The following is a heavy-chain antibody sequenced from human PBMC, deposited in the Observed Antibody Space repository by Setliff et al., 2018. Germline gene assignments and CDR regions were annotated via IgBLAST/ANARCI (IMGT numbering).Heavy chain of an antibody. D-gene: IGHD3-10*01. Sequence: SETLSLTCAVYGDSLSGYYWSWIRQSPKKGLEWIGEIMPGRDTLYSPSLESRLTITIDTSKSQFSLKLSSVIAADTAVYYCARHATYYYGSGNLPFDSWGQGTLVTVSS. V-gene: IGHV4-34*12. J-gene: IGHJ4*02. CDR1: GDSLSGYY. CDR3: ARHATYYYGSGNLPFDS. CDR2: IMPGRDT.